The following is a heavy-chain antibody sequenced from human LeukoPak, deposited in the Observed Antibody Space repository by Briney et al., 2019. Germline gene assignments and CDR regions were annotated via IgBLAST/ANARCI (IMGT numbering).Heavy chain of an antibody. CDR2: LSTRGNT. CDR3: ATDVSLHSRYPYYFDY. D-gene: IGHD6-13*01. Sequence: SETLSLTCSISGGSISSFYWSWIRQPAGKGLEWIGRLSTRGNTDYNPSLKSRVTLSVDTSNNQFSLKLTSVTAADTAVYYCATDVSLHSRYPYYFDYWGQGTLVTVSS. V-gene: IGHV4-4*07. CDR1: GGSISSFY. J-gene: IGHJ4*02.